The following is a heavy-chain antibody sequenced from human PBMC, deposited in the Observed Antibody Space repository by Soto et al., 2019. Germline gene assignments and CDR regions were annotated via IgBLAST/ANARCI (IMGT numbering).Heavy chain of an antibody. J-gene: IGHJ4*02. CDR1: GGSISSGEYY. Sequence: SETLSLTCTVSGGSISSGEYYWSWIRQPPGKGLEWMGYIYYSGNTYYNPSLRSRVAMSVDTSKNQFSLKLSSVTAADTAVYYCARLVVPATILNFDYWGQGTLVTVSS. V-gene: IGHV4-30-4*01. CDR3: ARLVVPATILNFDY. D-gene: IGHD2-2*01. CDR2: IYYSGNT.